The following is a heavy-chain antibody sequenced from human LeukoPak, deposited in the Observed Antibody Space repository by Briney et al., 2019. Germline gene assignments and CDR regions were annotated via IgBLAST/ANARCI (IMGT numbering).Heavy chain of an antibody. CDR2: ISSSGSTI. D-gene: IGHD6-13*01. CDR1: GFTFSSYE. Sequence: GGSLRLSCAASGFTFSSYEMNWVRQAPGKGLEWVSYISSSGSTIYYADSVKGRFTISRDNAKNSLYLQMNSLRAEDTAVYYCARDRAAAHFDYWGQGTLVTVSS. J-gene: IGHJ4*02. V-gene: IGHV3-48*03. CDR3: ARDRAAAHFDY.